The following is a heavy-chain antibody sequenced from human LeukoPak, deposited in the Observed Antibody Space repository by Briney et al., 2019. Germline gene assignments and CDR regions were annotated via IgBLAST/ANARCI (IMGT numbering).Heavy chain of an antibody. D-gene: IGHD2-8*01. CDR1: GGTFSSYD. CDR3: ARGYCINGVCDRGDY. V-gene: IGHV1-69*13. CDR2: IIPIFGTA. J-gene: IGHJ4*02. Sequence: SVKVSCKASGGTFSSYDITWVRQAPGQGLEWTGGIIPIFGTANYAQKFQGRVTITADESTSTAYMELSSLRSEDTAVYYCARGYCINGVCDRGDYWGQGTLVTVSS.